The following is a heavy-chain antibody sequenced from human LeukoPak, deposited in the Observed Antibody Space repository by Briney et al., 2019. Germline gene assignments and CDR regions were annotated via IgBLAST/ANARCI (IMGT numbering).Heavy chain of an antibody. CDR2: ISCNGSGGTT. Sequence: PGGALRLSCAASGFTFSSYAMSWVRQAPAKGLEWVSPISCNGSGGTTYYAASAEGRFPISRDNSKATRYLQMNSLRAEATAVEYCEQLLAGTHPYLSNYCGQGTLVTAYS. CDR1: GFTFSSYA. V-gene: IGHV3-23*01. J-gene: IGHJ4*02. D-gene: IGHD6-6*01. CDR3: EQLLAGTHPYLSNY.